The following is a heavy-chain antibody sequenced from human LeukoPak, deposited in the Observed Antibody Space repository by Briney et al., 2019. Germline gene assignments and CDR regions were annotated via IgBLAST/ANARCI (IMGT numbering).Heavy chain of an antibody. D-gene: IGHD2-15*01. J-gene: IGHJ6*02. CDR2: INHSGST. CDR1: GGSFSGYY. Sequence: PSETLSLTCAVYGGSFSGYYWSWIRQPPGKGLEWIGEINHSGSTNYNPSLKSRVTISVDTSKNQFSLKLSSVTAADTAVYYCARTRYCSGGSCYLFLPGGMDVWGQGTTVTVSS. CDR3: ARTRYCSGGSCYLFLPGGMDV. V-gene: IGHV4-34*01.